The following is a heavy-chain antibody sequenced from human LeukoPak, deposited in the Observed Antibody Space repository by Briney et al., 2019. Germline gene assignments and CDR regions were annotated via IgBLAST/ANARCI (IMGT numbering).Heavy chain of an antibody. J-gene: IGHJ4*02. Sequence: PGGSLRRSCAASGFTFADYAMHWVRQAPGKYLEWVSGISWNSGSIGYADSVKGRFTISRDNAKNSLYLQMNSLRAEDMALYYCATQQQGYFDYWGQGTLVTVSS. CDR1: GFTFADYA. CDR3: ATQQQGYFDY. V-gene: IGHV3-9*03. CDR2: ISWNSGSI. D-gene: IGHD6-13*01.